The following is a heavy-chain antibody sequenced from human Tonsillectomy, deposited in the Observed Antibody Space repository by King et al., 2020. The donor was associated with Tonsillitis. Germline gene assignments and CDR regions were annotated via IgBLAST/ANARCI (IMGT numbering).Heavy chain of an antibody. CDR3: SSLGYCSSTSCYLGYYMDV. CDR1: GYTFTSYY. CDR2: IKPNSGGT. J-gene: IGHJ6*03. V-gene: IGHV1-2*02. Sequence: QLVQSGAEVKKPGASVKVSCKASGYTFTSYYMHWVRQAPGQGLELMGWIKPNSGGTKYAEKYQGRVTMSRDTSISTAYMELSRLRYDDTAVYYWSSLGYCSSTSCYLGYYMDVWGKGTTVTVSS. D-gene: IGHD2-2*01.